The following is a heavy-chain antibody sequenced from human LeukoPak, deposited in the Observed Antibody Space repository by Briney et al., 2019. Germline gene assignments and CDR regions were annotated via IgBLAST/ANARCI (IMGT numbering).Heavy chain of an antibody. V-gene: IGHV3-21*01. CDR3: ARADCGGDCPPYYYYMDV. CDR2: ISRSSDYM. CDR1: AFTFSTYR. D-gene: IGHD2-21*01. Sequence: AGSLRLYCVASAFTFSTYRLNWDRQAPGKGLEWVSSISRSSDYMDYANSVKGRFTIARANAKHSQYLQMNSLRAEDTAVYYCARADCGGDCPPYYYYMDVWGKGTAVTVAS. J-gene: IGHJ6*03.